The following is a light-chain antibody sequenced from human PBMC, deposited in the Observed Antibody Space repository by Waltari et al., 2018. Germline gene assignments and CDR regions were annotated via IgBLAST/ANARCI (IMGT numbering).Light chain of an antibody. CDR1: SSDVGGYNY. CDR3: CSYTSRKTRL. J-gene: IGLJ2*01. CDR2: EVS. Sequence: QSALTQPASVSGSPGQSITISCTGTSSDVGGYNYVSWYQQHPGKAPKLMIYEVSNRPSGISHRFSGSKSGNTASLTISGLQAEDEADYYCCSYTSRKTRLFGGGTKVTVL. V-gene: IGLV2-14*01.